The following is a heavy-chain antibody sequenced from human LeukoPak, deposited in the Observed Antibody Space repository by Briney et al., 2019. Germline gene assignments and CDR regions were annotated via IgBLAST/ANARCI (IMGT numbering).Heavy chain of an antibody. V-gene: IGHV1-69*13. CDR2: IIPIFGTA. D-gene: IGHD2-15*01. CDR3: AGLGYCSSTSCSRYCSGGSCYSGFLDY. Sequence: EASVKVSCKASGGAFSSYAISWVRQAPGQGPEWMGGIIPIFGTANYAQQFQGRVTITADESTSTAYMELSSLRSGDTAVYYCAGLGYCSSTSCSRYCSGGSCYSGFLDYWGQGTLVTVSS. J-gene: IGHJ4*02. CDR1: GGAFSSYA.